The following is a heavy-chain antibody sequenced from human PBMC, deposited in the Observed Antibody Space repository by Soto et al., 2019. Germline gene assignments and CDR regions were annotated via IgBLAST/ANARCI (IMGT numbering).Heavy chain of an antibody. CDR1: GYTFTGYY. V-gene: IGHV1-2*02. CDR2: INPNSGGT. J-gene: IGHJ4*02. D-gene: IGHD2-21*02. Sequence: GASVKVSCKASGYTFTGYYMHWVRQAPGQGLEWMGWINPNSGGTNYAQKFQGRVTMTRDTSISTAYMELSRLRSDDTAVYYCARILAYCGGDCYSDFDYWGQGTLVTVSS. CDR3: ARILAYCGGDCYSDFDY.